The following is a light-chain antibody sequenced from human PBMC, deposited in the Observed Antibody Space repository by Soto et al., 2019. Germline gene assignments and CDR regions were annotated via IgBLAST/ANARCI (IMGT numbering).Light chain of an antibody. J-gene: IGKJ4*01. CDR1: QRVSSN. V-gene: IGKV3D-15*01. CDR3: QQYNDWPPLT. CDR2: GAS. Sequence: EIVMTQSPATLSVSPGERATLSCRASQRVSSNLAWYQQRPGQAPRLLIYGASTRATGIPARFSGRGSGTEFTLTISSLQSEDSAVYYCQQYNDWPPLTFAGGTKVEIK.